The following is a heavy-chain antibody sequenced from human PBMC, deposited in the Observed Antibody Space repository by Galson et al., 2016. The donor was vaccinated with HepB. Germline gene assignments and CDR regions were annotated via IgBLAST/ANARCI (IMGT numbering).Heavy chain of an antibody. CDR2: IGSSGSPT. J-gene: IGHJ1*01. V-gene: IGHV3-48*03. CDR3: ARAHYDSYGYRVFEH. CDR1: GFTFYSDE. Sequence: SLRLSCAASGFTFYSDEVNWVRQAPGKGLEWVSHIGSSGSPTYYADSVRGRFTISRDNAKNSLYLQMNILRGEDTALYYCARAHYDSYGYRVFEHWGQGTLVTVSS. D-gene: IGHD3-22*01.